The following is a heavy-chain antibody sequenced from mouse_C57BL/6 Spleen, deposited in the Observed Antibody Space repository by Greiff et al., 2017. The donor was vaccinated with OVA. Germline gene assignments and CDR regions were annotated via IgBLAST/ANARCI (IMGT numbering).Heavy chain of an antibody. V-gene: IGHV1-15*01. J-gene: IGHJ2*01. Sequence: QVHVKQSGAELVRPGASVTLSCKASGYTFTDYEMHWVKQTPVHGLEWIGAIDPETGGTAYNQKFKGKAILTADKSSSTAYMELRSLTSEDSAVYYCTTGTGKDYWGQGTTLTVSS. CDR3: TTGTGKDY. D-gene: IGHD4-1*01. CDR1: GYTFTDYE. CDR2: IDPETGGT.